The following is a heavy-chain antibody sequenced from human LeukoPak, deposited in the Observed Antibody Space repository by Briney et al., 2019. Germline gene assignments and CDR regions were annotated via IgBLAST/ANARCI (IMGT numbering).Heavy chain of an antibody. CDR3: ASGGEGYPLPHYFDY. J-gene: IGHJ4*02. D-gene: IGHD5-18*01. V-gene: IGHV4-59*01. Sequence: KASETLSLTCTVSNDSISNYYWNWIRQPPGKGLEWIGYIYYGGSTNYNPSLKSRVTISVDTSKNQFSLKLSSVTAADTAVYYCASGGEGYPLPHYFDYWGQGTLVTVSS. CDR1: NDSISNYY. CDR2: IYYGGST.